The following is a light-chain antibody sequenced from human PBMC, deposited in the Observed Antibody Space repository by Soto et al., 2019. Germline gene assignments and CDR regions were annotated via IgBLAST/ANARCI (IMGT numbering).Light chain of an antibody. Sequence: QSVLTQPPSASGTPGQRDTISCSGSSSNIGSNTVNWYQQLPGTAPKLLIYSNNQRPSGVPDRFSGSKSGTSASLAISGLQSEDEADYYCAAWDDSLNVLFGGGTKLTVL. J-gene: IGLJ2*01. CDR3: AAWDDSLNVL. V-gene: IGLV1-44*01. CDR2: SNN. CDR1: SSNIGSNT.